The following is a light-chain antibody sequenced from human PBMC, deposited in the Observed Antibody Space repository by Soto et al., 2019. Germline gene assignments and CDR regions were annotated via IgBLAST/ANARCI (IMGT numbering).Light chain of an antibody. Sequence: ETGLSQSPCTLSLSPGERATLYCRASQSVGSNYLAWYQQKPGQAPRVLISGASTRATGIPARFSGSGSGTEFTLTISSLQSEDFAVYYCQQYNNWPLTFGGGTKVDIK. CDR1: QSVGSN. CDR2: GAS. V-gene: IGKV3-15*01. J-gene: IGKJ4*01. CDR3: QQYNNWPLT.